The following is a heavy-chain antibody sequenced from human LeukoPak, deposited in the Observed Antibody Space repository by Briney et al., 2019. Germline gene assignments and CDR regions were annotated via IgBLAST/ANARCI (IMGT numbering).Heavy chain of an antibody. Sequence: SETLSLTCAVSSYSISSGSYWGWIRQSPGKGLEWVGCIFHSGNSYYNLSLKSRLTMSVDTSKNQFSLKLTSVTAADTALYYCARVTYVDDMLYQYFDYWGQGILVTVSS. CDR2: IFHSGNS. CDR3: ARVTYVDDMLYQYFDY. V-gene: IGHV4-38-2*01. J-gene: IGHJ4*02. CDR1: SYSISSGSY. D-gene: IGHD4-17*01.